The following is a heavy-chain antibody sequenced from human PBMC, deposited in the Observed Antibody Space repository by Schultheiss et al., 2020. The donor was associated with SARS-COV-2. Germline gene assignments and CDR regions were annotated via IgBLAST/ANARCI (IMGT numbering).Heavy chain of an antibody. J-gene: IGHJ4*02. V-gene: IGHV4-59*12. CDR3: ARRGDHDDSDYDY. D-gene: IGHD4-11*01. Sequence: SQTLSLTCTVSGGSISSYYWSWIRQPPGKGLEWIGYIYYSGSTNYNPSLKSRVTISVDTSKNQFSLKLSSVTAADTAVYYCARRGDHDDSDYDYWGQGALVTVSS. CDR2: IYYSGST. CDR1: GGSISSYY.